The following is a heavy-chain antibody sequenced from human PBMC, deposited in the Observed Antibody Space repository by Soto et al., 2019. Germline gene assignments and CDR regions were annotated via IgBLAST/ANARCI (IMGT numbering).Heavy chain of an antibody. Sequence: GGSLRLSCAASGFTLSSYRMNWVRQAPGKGLEWVSSISSSSSYIYYEDSVKGRFTISRDNAKNSLYLQMNSLRAEDTAVYYCAILTGDFPDAFDIWGQGTMVTVSS. J-gene: IGHJ3*02. V-gene: IGHV3-21*01. CDR3: AILTGDFPDAFDI. CDR2: ISSSSSYI. D-gene: IGHD7-27*01. CDR1: GFTLSSYR.